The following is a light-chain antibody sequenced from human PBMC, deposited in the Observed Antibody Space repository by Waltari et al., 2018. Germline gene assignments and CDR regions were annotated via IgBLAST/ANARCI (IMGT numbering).Light chain of an antibody. Sequence: QSALTQPASVSGSPGQSITISCTGTSSDVGGYTVSWYQQHPGKAPKFVIYDVSQRPSGISNRFSGSKSGNTASLTISRLQAEDEAVYYCCSYAGSSTYVFGTGTMVTVL. CDR2: DVS. CDR3: CSYAGSSTYV. CDR1: SSDVGGYT. J-gene: IGLJ1*01. V-gene: IGLV2-23*02.